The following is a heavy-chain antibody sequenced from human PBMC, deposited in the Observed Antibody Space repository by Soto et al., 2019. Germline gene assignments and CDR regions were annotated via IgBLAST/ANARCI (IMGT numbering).Heavy chain of an antibody. V-gene: IGHV3-74*02. CDR1: GFTFSSYW. CDR3: ASDLSGRADV. Sequence: EVQLVESGGGLVRPGGSLRLSCAASGFTFSSYWMHWVRQAPGKGLVWVSRMNEDGGTTDYADSVKGRFTISRDNAKNTLYLQMNSLRGEDTPVYYCASDLSGRADVWGQGTTVTVSS. D-gene: IGHD3-10*01. CDR2: MNEDGGTT. J-gene: IGHJ6*02.